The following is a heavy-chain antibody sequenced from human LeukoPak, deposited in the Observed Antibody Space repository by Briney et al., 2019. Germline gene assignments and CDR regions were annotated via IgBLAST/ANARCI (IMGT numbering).Heavy chain of an antibody. CDR3: ARGPELLRAFDY. J-gene: IGHJ4*02. CDR2: INHSGST. Sequence: PSETLSLTCAVYGGSFSAYYWSWIRQPPGKGLEWIGEINHSGSTNYNPSLKSRVTISVDTSKNQFSLKLSSVTAVDTAVYYCARGPELLRAFDYWGQGTLVTVSS. D-gene: IGHD1-26*01. CDR1: GGSFSAYY. V-gene: IGHV4-34*01.